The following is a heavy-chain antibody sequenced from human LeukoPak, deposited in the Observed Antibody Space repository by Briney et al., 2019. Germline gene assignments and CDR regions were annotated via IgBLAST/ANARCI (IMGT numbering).Heavy chain of an antibody. CDR2: ISNSGDTT. J-gene: IGHJ4*02. CDR1: GFTFSSYG. V-gene: IGHV3-23*01. Sequence: GGSLRLSCAASGFTFSSYGMHWVRQAPGKGLEWVSGISNSGDTTYYADSVKGRFSISRDNSKNTLYLQMDSLRAEDTAVYYCAIGWELHRFGYWGQGTLVTVSS. CDR3: AIGWELHRFGY. D-gene: IGHD1-26*01.